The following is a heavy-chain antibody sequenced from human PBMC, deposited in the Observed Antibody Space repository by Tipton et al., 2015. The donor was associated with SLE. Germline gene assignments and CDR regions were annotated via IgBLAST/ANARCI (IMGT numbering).Heavy chain of an antibody. J-gene: IGHJ4*02. Sequence: GSLRLSCVASGIMFNKYAIHWVRQAPGKGLEWVSYISSSGSTIYYADSVKGRFTISRDNAKNSLYLQMNSLRAEDTAVYYCARETVHYFDYWGQGTLVTVSS. CDR1: GIMFNKYA. CDR3: ARETVHYFDY. V-gene: IGHV3-48*03. CDR2: ISSSGSTI.